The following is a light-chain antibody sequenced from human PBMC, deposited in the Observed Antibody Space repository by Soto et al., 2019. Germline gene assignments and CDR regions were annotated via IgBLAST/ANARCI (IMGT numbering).Light chain of an antibody. J-gene: IGKJ5*01. CDR2: DAS. V-gene: IGKV3-20*01. Sequence: EIVLTQSPGTLSLSPGERATLSCRAIQSVASRNLAWYQQKPGQPPRLVIYDASNRATGIPARFSGSGSGTDFTLTISRLEPEDFAVYYCQQYSNWPPFTFGQGTRLEIK. CDR1: QSVASRN. CDR3: QQYSNWPPFT.